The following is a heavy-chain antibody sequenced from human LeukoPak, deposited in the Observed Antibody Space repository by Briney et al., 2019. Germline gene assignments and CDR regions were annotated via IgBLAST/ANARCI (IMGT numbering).Heavy chain of an antibody. D-gene: IGHD2-2*01. J-gene: IGHJ5*02. CDR3: APHCSSSTSCYADP. Sequence: ASVKVSCKASGGTFSSYATSWVRQAPGQGREWMGGIIPIFGTANYAQKFQGRVTITADESTSTAYMELSSLRSEDTAVYYCAPHCSSSTSCYADPWGQGTLVTVSS. V-gene: IGHV1-69*13. CDR1: GGTFSSYA. CDR2: IIPIFGTA.